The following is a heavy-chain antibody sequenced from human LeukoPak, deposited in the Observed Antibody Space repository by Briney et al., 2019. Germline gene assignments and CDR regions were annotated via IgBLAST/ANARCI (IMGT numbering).Heavy chain of an antibody. V-gene: IGHV4-59*01. D-gene: IGHD2-15*01. J-gene: IGHJ6*02. CDR2: LYSGST. Sequence: PSETLSLTCTVSGGSISNYYWSWIRQPPGKGLQWIGYLYSGSTNYNPSLKSRVTISVDTSKNQFSLKLSSVTAADTAVYYCARAVDCGGSCYSLYYGMDVWGQGTTVTVSS. CDR3: ARAVDCGGSCYSLYYGMDV. CDR1: GGSISNYY.